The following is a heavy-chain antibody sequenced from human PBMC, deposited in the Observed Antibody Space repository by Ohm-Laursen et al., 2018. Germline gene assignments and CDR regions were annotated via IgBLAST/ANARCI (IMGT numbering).Heavy chain of an antibody. Sequence: GSLRLSCTASGFTFSSYEMNWVRQAPGKGLEWVSYISSSGSTIYYADSVKGRFTISRDNAKNSLYLQMNSLRAEDTAVYYCARVGIVGTLDYGGQGTLVTVSS. D-gene: IGHD1-26*01. CDR2: ISSSGSTI. J-gene: IGHJ4*02. CDR1: GFTFSSYE. V-gene: IGHV3-48*03. CDR3: ARVGIVGTLDY.